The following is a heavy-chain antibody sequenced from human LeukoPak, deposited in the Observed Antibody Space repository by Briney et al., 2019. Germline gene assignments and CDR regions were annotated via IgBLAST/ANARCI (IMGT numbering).Heavy chain of an antibody. J-gene: IGHJ4*02. CDR3: ATRPAGTTWYGVFDY. D-gene: IGHD6-13*01. V-gene: IGHV4-59*11. CDR1: GASMSNLY. Sequence: SETLSLTCTVSGASMSNLYWSWIRQPPGKGLEWIGYIYDSETTNYNPSLKSRVTMSVDTSKSQFSLRLSSVTAADTALYYCATRPAGTTWYGVFDYWSRGTLVTVSS. CDR2: IYDSETT.